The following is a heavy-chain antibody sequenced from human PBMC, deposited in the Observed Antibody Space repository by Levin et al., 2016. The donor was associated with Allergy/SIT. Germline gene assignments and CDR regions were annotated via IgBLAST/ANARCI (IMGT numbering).Heavy chain of an antibody. CDR1: GGSISSGSYY. V-gene: IGHV4-61*02. J-gene: IGHJ6*02. D-gene: IGHD3-10*01. CDR2: IYTSGST. CDR3: ARGPFRYYGSGPYYYYGMDV. Sequence: SETLSLTCTVSGGSISSGSYYWSWIRQPAGKGLEWIGRIYTSGSTNYNPSLKSRVTISVDTSKNQFSLKLSSVTAADTAVYYCARGPFRYYGSGPYYYYGMDVWGQGTTVTVSS.